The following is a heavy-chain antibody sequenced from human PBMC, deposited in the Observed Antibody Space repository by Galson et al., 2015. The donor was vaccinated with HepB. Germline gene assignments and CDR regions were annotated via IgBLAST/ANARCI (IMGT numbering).Heavy chain of an antibody. Sequence: SVKVSCKASGGTFSSYTISWVRQAPGQGLEWMGRIIPILGIANYAQKFQGRVTITADKSTSTAYMELSSLRSEDTAVYYCARGGSSNSFQFDYWGQGTLVTVSS. CDR1: GGTFSSYT. J-gene: IGHJ4*02. CDR3: ARGGSSNSFQFDY. V-gene: IGHV1-69*02. CDR2: IIPILGIA. D-gene: IGHD1-26*01.